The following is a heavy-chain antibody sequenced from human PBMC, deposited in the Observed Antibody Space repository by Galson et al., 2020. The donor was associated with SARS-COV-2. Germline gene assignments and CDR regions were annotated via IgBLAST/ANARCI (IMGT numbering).Heavy chain of an antibody. CDR3: ARHRDSRGYCSDY. CDR2: IIHSGHN. V-gene: IGHV4-39*01. CDR1: GGSINTDVYN. D-gene: IGHD3-22*01. Sequence: SETLSLTCTASGGSINTDVYNWGRIPQPQGKGLEWLGSIIHSGHNSYNSSLQSRVTISIDTSKNQFSLNLNSVTAADTDVYFCARHRDSRGYCSDYWGQGTLVTVSS. J-gene: IGHJ4*02.